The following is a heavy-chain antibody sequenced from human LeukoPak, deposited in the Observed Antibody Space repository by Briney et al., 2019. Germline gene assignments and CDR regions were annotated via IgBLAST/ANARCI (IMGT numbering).Heavy chain of an antibody. D-gene: IGHD5-18*01. CDR3: ARLQKPNPRYSYALYYYYYYMDV. CDR1: GGSISSSSYY. V-gene: IGHV4-39*01. Sequence: SETLSLTCTVSGGSISSSSYYWGWIRQPPGKGLEWIGSIYYSGSTYYNPSLKSRVTISVDTSKNQFSLKLSSVTAADTAVYYCARLQKPNPRYSYALYYYYYYMDVWGKGTTVTVSS. J-gene: IGHJ6*03. CDR2: IYYSGST.